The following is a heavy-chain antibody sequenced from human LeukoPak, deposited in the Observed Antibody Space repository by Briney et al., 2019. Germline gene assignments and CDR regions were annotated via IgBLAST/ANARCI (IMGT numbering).Heavy chain of an antibody. CDR3: ARGHGDYGYDAFDI. D-gene: IGHD4-17*01. J-gene: IGHJ3*02. CDR1: GYSISSSSYY. Sequence: PSETLSLTCTVSGYSISSSSYYWGWIRQPPGKGLEWIGSIYYSGSTYYNPSLKSRVTISVDTSKNQFSLKLSSVTAADTAVYYCARGHGDYGYDAFDIWGQGTMVTVSS. CDR2: IYYSGST. V-gene: IGHV4-39*07.